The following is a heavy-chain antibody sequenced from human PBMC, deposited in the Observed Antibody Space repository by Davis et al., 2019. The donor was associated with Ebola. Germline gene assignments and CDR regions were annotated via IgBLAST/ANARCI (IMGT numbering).Heavy chain of an antibody. CDR1: GGSISSSSYY. Sequence: PSETLSLTCTVSGGSISSSSYYWGWIRQPPGKGLEWIGSINYSGSTYYNPSLKSRVTISVDMSKNPFSLKLSSMTAADTAVYYCARAPIAGAGTRWGTRWFDPWGQGTLVTVSS. CDR2: INYSGST. CDR3: ARAPIAGAGTRWGTRWFDP. J-gene: IGHJ5*02. V-gene: IGHV4-39*07. D-gene: IGHD6-13*01.